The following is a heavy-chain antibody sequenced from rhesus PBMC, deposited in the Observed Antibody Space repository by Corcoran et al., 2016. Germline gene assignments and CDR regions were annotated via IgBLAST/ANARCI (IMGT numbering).Heavy chain of an antibody. CDR1: QFTFSNYD. CDR2: ITVGGGT. V-gene: IGHV3-132*01. Sequence: VEQLVESGGGLVQPGASLRLSCAASQFTFSNYDLHWVRQAPGKGLEWVSVITVGGGTNYPDSLKGRFTSARDRAKGSVYLQMNRLRAEDTAVYYGASEPLGRDYFEAWGQGALVTVSS. CDR3: ASEPLGRDYFEA. J-gene: IGHJ4*01.